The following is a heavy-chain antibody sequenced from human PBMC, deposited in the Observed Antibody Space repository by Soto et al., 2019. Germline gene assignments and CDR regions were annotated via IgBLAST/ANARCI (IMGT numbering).Heavy chain of an antibody. CDR2: IYYSGRT. CDR1: GESISSSSYY. J-gene: IGHJ4*02. D-gene: IGHD2-21*02. V-gene: IGHV4-39*01. CDR3: ARQPKTVVTQAYFDH. Sequence: PSETLSLTCIVSGESISSSSYYWGWIRQPPGKGLEWIGSIYYSGRTYYNPSFKSRVTIYIDTPKNQFSLKLSSVTATDTAVYYCARQPKTVVTQAYFDHWGQGALVTVSS.